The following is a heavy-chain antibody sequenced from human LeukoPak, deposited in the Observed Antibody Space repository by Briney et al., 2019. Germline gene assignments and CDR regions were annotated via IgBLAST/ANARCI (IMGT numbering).Heavy chain of an antibody. D-gene: IGHD2-8*01. Sequence: PGGSLTLSCAGSGFTFSSYAMSWVRRAPGQGLEWGSVIRDSGDYTSYAEAVRGRFHISRDNSRSTLYLQMIRLRPEDTAVYYCAKDTSVGKYCTNGVCSPFDYWGQGTLVTVSS. CDR2: IRDSGDYT. CDR1: GFTFSSYA. V-gene: IGHV3-23*01. CDR3: AKDTSVGKYCTNGVCSPFDY. J-gene: IGHJ4*02.